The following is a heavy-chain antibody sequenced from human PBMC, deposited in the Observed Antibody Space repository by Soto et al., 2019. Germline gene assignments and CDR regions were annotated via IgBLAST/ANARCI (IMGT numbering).Heavy chain of an antibody. V-gene: IGHV3-33*01. Sequence: QVQLVESGGGVVQPGRSLRLSCAASGFTFSSYGMHWVRQAPGKGLEWVAVIWYDGSNKYYADSVKGRFTISRDNSKNTLYLQMNSLRAEDTAVYYCARTYCSGGSCYQFDYWGQGTLVTVSS. D-gene: IGHD2-15*01. CDR2: IWYDGSNK. J-gene: IGHJ4*02. CDR3: ARTYCSGGSCYQFDY. CDR1: GFTFSSYG.